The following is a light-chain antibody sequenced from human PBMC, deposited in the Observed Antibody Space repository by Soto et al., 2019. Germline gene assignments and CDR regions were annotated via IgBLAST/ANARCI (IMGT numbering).Light chain of an antibody. Sequence: SVLTQPASLSGSPGQSITISCTGTSSDVGGYNYVSWYQQHPGKAPKLMIYDVSNRPSGVSNRFSGSKSGNTASLTISGLQAEDEADYYCSSYTSSTLYVFGTGTKVTVL. J-gene: IGLJ1*01. V-gene: IGLV2-14*01. CDR3: SSYTSSTLYV. CDR1: SSDVGGYNY. CDR2: DVS.